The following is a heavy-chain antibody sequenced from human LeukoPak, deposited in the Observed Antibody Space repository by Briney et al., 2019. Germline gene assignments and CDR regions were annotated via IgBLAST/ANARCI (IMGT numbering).Heavy chain of an antibody. CDR3: ARSGGTGTFSY. Sequence: PSGTLSLTCTVSGDSISRSTYYWAWIRQPPGKGLEWIGSVYYGRSPYFNPSLESRATISVDTSKNHFSLKMSSVTAADTAVYYCARSGGTGTFSYWGQGTLVTVSS. CDR2: VYYGRSP. D-gene: IGHD7-27*01. CDR1: GDSISRSTYY. J-gene: IGHJ4*02. V-gene: IGHV4-39*02.